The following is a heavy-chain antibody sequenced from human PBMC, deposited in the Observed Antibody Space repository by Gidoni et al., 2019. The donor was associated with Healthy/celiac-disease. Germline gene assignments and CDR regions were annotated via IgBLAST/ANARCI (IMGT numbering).Heavy chain of an antibody. V-gene: IGHV3-23*01. CDR2: ISGSCGST. J-gene: IGHJ4*02. CDR1: GFTFSSYA. D-gene: IGHD3-16*02. CDR3: AKDLFMITFGGVIVLDY. Sequence: EVQLLESGGGLVQPGGSLRLSCAASGFTFSSYAMSWVRQAPGTGLEWVSAISGSCGSTYYADSVKGRFTISRDNSKNTRYLQMNSLRAEDTAVYYCAKDLFMITFGGVIVLDYWGQGTLVTVSS.